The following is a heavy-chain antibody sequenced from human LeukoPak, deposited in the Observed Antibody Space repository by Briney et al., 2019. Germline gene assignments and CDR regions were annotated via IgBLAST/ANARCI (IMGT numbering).Heavy chain of an antibody. J-gene: IGHJ4*02. V-gene: IGHV5-51*01. D-gene: IGHD2-2*01. Sequence: PGESLKISCQGSGYSFTYWIAWVRQMPGKGLEWMGIIRPTDSDTRYSPSFQGQVTISADKPIHTAYLQWSSLKASDTAIYFCARQDGNAYFYFDFWGQGTLVTVSS. CDR3: ARQDGNAYFYFDF. CDR2: IRPTDSDT. CDR1: GYSFTYW.